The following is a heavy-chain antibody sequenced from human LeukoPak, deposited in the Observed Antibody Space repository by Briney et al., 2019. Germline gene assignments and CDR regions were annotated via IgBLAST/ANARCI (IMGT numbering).Heavy chain of an antibody. J-gene: IGHJ4*02. D-gene: IGHD6-19*01. Sequence: GRSLRLSCAASGFTFSSYAMHWVRQAPGKGLEWVAVISYDGSNKYYPDSVKGRFTISRDNSKNTLYLQMNSLRAEDTAVYYCARVGSSGWDFDYWGQGTLVTVSS. CDR3: ARVGSSGWDFDY. CDR1: GFTFSSYA. V-gene: IGHV3-30*04. CDR2: ISYDGSNK.